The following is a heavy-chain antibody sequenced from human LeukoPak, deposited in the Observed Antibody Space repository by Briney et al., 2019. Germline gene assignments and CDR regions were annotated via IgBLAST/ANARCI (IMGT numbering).Heavy chain of an antibody. CDR2: IIPIFGTA. CDR1: GGTFSSYA. V-gene: IGHV1-69*13. CDR3: ARAHQPGVGATSDY. D-gene: IGHD1-26*01. Sequence: GASVKVSCKASGGTFSSYAISWVRQAPGQGLEWMGGIIPIFGTANYARKFQGRVTITADESTSTAYMELSSLRSEDTAVYYYARAHQPGVGATSDYWGQGTLVTVSS. J-gene: IGHJ4*02.